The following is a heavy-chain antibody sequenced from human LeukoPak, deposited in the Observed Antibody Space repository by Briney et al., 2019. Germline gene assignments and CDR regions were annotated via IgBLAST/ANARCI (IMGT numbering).Heavy chain of an antibody. D-gene: IGHD2-15*01. V-gene: IGHV1-18*01. CDR2: ISLYNGNT. CDR1: GYIFSSYD. Sequence: GASVKVSCKASGYIFSSYDITWVRQAPGQGLEWMGWISLYNGNTNYAQKIQGRVTMTTDTSTSTAYMELRSLRSDDTAVYYCARNRGGMEAGLFYMDVWGKGTTVTVSS. J-gene: IGHJ6*03. CDR3: ARNRGGMEAGLFYMDV.